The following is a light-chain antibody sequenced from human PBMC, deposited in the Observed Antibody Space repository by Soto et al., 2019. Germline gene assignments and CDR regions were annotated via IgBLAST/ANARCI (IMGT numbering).Light chain of an antibody. CDR1: QSISSW. V-gene: IGKV1-5*01. CDR2: DAS. J-gene: IGKJ1*01. CDR3: LQHNSYPWT. Sequence: DIQMTQSPSTLSASVGDRVTITCRASQSISSWLAWYQQKPGKAPKLLIYDASSLESGLPSRFSGSGSGTEFTLTISSLQPEDFATYYCLQHNSYPWTFGQGTKVDIK.